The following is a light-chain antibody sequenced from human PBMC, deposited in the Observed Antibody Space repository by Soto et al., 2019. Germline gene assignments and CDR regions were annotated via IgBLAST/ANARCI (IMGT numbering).Light chain of an antibody. V-gene: IGKV3-11*01. CDR3: QQRSNWPPIT. J-gene: IGKJ5*01. CDR1: QSVSSY. CDR2: GAS. Sequence: EIVLTQSPATLSLSPGERATLSCRASQSVSSYLAWYQQKPGQAPRLLIYGASNRATGIPLRFSGSGSGTDFTLTISSLEPEDFAVYYCQQRSNWPPITFGQGTRVEIK.